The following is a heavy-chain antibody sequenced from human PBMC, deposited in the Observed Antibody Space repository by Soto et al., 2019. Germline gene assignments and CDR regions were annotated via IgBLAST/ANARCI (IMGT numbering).Heavy chain of an antibody. CDR2: ISSSSSYT. D-gene: IGHD6-6*01. Sequence: QVQLVESGGGLVKPGGSLRLSCAASGFTFSDYYMSWIRQAPGKGLEWVSYISSSSSYTNYADSVKGRFTISRDNAKNSLYLQMNSLRAEDTAVYYCAREGSIAVRPLYWGQGTLVTVSS. CDR3: AREGSIAVRPLY. J-gene: IGHJ4*02. V-gene: IGHV3-11*06. CDR1: GFTFSDYY.